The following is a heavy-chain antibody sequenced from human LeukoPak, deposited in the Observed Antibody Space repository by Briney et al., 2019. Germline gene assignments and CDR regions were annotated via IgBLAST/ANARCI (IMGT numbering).Heavy chain of an antibody. CDR2: TNWNGDST. CDR3: AREGYSYGSYYYYMDV. Sequence: GGSLRLSCAASGFTFDDYGMSWVRQAPGKGREWVSGTNWNGDSTGYADSVKGRFTISRDNAKNSLYLQMNSLRAEDTALYYCAREGYSYGSYYYYMDVWGKGTTVTVSS. V-gene: IGHV3-20*04. D-gene: IGHD5-18*01. J-gene: IGHJ6*03. CDR1: GFTFDDYG.